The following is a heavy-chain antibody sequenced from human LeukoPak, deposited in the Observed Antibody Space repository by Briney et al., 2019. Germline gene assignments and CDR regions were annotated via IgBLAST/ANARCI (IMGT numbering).Heavy chain of an antibody. CDR3: ARIVPAAMMPGYFDY. D-gene: IGHD2-2*01. Sequence: SETLSLTCTVSGGSISSYYWSWIRQPPGKGLEWIGYIYYSGSTNYNPSLKSRVTISVDTSKNQFSLKLNSVTAADTAVYYCARIVPAAMMPGYFDYWGQGTLVTVSS. J-gene: IGHJ4*02. V-gene: IGHV4-59*08. CDR2: IYYSGST. CDR1: GGSISSYY.